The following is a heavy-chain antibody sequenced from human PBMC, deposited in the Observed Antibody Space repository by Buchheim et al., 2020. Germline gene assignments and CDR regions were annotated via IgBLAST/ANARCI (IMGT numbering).Heavy chain of an antibody. V-gene: IGHV3-74*03. Sequence: EVQLVESGGGLVQPGGSLRLSCAASGFTFSSYWMHWVRQAPGKGLVWVSRSNIDGRSTTYADSVRGRFTISRDNAKNKLYLPMNSLRAEDTAVYHCARDRGSTGTDLDYWGQGTL. CDR3: ARDRGSTGTDLDY. J-gene: IGHJ4*02. D-gene: IGHD1-1*01. CDR2: SNIDGRST. CDR1: GFTFSSYW.